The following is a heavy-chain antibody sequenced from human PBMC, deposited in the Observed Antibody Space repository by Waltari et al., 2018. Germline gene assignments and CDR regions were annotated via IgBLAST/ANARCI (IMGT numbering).Heavy chain of an antibody. CDR3: ARDTSRTVAGPRYDY. J-gene: IGHJ4*02. CDR2: INPSGGST. Sequence: QVQLVQSGAEVKKPGASVKVSCKASGYTFTSYYMHWVRQAPGQGLEWMGIINPSGGSTSYAQKFQGRVTMTRDTSTSTVYMELSSLRSEDTAVYYCARDTSRTVAGPRYDYWGQGTLVTVSS. D-gene: IGHD6-19*01. V-gene: IGHV1-46*03. CDR1: GYTFTSYY.